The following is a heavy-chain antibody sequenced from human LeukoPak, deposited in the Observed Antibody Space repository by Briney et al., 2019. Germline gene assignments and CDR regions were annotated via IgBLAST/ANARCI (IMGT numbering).Heavy chain of an antibody. CDR3: ARHAEGSSWIFDN. Sequence: GESLKISCNGSGYXFTSYWICWVRQMPGKGLEWMGIIYPGDSDTRYSPSFQGQVTISADKSISTAYLQWSSLKASDTAMYYCARHAEGSSWIFDNWGQGTLVTVSS. V-gene: IGHV5-51*01. CDR1: GYXFTSYW. D-gene: IGHD6-13*01. CDR2: IYPGDSDT. J-gene: IGHJ4*02.